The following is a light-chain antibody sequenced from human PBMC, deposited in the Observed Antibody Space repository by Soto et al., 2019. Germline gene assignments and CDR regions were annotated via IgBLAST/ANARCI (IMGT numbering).Light chain of an antibody. CDR1: QSVLYSSNNKNY. Sequence: DIVMTQSPDSLAVSLGERATINCKSSQSVLYSSNNKNYLAWYQQRPGQPPRLLIYWASTRESGVPDRFSGGGSGTDFTLTIASLQAVDVAVYYGQQYESTPPTFGQGTKLEIK. J-gene: IGKJ2*01. CDR3: QQYESTPPT. V-gene: IGKV4-1*01. CDR2: WAS.